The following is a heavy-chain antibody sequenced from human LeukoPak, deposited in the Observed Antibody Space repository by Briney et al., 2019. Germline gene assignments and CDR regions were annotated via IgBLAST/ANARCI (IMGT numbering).Heavy chain of an antibody. Sequence: SETLSLTCAVYGGSFSDYYWTWIRQPPGKGLEWIGEINHSGSTNYNPSLKSRVTISVDTSKNQFSLRLSSVTAADTAVYYCARKSPPLDWGQGTLVTVS. J-gene: IGHJ4*02. CDR3: ARKSPPLD. D-gene: IGHD6-13*01. V-gene: IGHV4-34*01. CDR2: INHSGST. CDR1: GGSFSDYY.